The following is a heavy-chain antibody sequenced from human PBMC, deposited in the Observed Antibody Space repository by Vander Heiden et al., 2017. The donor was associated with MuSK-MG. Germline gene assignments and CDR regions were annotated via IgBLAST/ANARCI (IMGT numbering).Heavy chain of an antibody. Sequence: QVKLVESGGGVVQPGRFRRLACAGSGFPFSSYGMHCVRQAPGKGLEWVAVIWYDGSNKYYADSVKGRFTISRDNSKNTLYLQMNSLRAEDTAVYYCARAQYSGSYYLDYWGQGTLVTVSS. D-gene: IGHD1-26*01. CDR1: GFPFSSYG. J-gene: IGHJ4*02. CDR3: ARAQYSGSYYLDY. CDR2: IWYDGSNK. V-gene: IGHV3-33*01.